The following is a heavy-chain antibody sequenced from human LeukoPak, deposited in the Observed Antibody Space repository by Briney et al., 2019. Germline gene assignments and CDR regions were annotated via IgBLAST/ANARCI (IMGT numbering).Heavy chain of an antibody. Sequence: GGSLRLSCAASGFTFSTYSMNWVRQAPGKGLEWVSGISWNSGSIGYAVSVKGRFTISRDNAKNSLYLQMNSLRTEDTALYYCVKDYDSSGYYPDYWGQGTLVTVSS. CDR2: ISWNSGSI. CDR3: VKDYDSSGYYPDY. V-gene: IGHV3-9*01. J-gene: IGHJ4*02. D-gene: IGHD3-22*01. CDR1: GFTFSTYS.